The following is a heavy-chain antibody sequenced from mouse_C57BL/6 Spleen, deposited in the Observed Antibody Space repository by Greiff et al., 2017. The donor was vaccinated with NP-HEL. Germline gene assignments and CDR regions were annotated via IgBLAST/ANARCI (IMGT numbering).Heavy chain of an antibody. CDR2: INPGSGGT. D-gene: IGHD1-1*02. CDR1: GYAFTNYL. V-gene: IGHV1-54*01. J-gene: IGHJ4*01. Sequence: QVQLQQSGAELVRPGTSVKVSCKASGYAFTNYLIEWVKQRPGQGLEWIGVINPGSGGTNYNEKFKGKATLTADKSSSTAYMQLSSLTSEDSAVYLCARWCPPMDYWGQGTSVTVSS. CDR3: ARWCPPMDY.